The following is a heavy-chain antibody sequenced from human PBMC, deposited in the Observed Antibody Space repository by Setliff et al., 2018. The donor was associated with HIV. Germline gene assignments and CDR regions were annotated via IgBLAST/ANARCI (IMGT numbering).Heavy chain of an antibody. CDR2: INAGNGNT. CDR1: GYSFTSYT. D-gene: IGHD3-10*01. V-gene: IGHV1-3*01. CDR3: ARGKGSSGYYYYYGMDV. J-gene: IGHJ6*02. Sequence: ASVKVSCKASGYSFTSYTIHWVRQAPGQRLEWMGWINAGNGNTKYSQKFRGRVTITRDTSASTAYMELSSLRSEDTAVYYCARGKGSSGYYYYYGMDVWGQGTTVTVSS.